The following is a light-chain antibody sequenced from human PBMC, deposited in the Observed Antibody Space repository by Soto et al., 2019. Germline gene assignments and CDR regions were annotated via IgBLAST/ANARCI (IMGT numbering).Light chain of an antibody. CDR3: TSYTTSSPPVA. J-gene: IGLJ2*01. V-gene: IGLV2-14*03. Sequence: QYALTQPASVSGSPGQSITISCTGTSSDVGAYNYVSWYQQHPGKAPKLIIYDVSNRPSGVSNRFSGSKSDNTASLTISGLQAEDEADYYCTSYTTSSPPVAFGGGTKLTVL. CDR1: SSDVGAYNY. CDR2: DVS.